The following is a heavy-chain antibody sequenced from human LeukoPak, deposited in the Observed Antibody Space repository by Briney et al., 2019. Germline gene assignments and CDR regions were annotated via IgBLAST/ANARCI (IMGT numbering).Heavy chain of an antibody. CDR3: ARDGWMDV. D-gene: IGHD2-15*01. J-gene: IGHJ6*02. Sequence: ASVKVSCKASGGTFTNYGISWVRQAPGQGLEWMGRIIPILGTADYAQKYQGRVTITADTSTSTGYMELSSLRSEDTAVYYCARDGWMDVWGQGTTVLVSS. CDR2: IIPILGTA. CDR1: GGTFTNYG. V-gene: IGHV1-69*04.